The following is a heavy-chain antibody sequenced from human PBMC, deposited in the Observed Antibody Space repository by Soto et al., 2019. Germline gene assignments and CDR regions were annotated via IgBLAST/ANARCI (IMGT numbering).Heavy chain of an antibody. CDR1: GFTFSSYG. D-gene: IGHD3-9*01. CDR2: ISYDGSNK. V-gene: IGHV3-30*18. Sequence: QVQLVESGGGVVQPGRSLRLSCAASGFTFSSYGMHWVRQAPGKGLEWVAVISYDGSNKYYADSVKGRFTISRDNSKNTFVLQMNSLRAEDTAVYYCAKYLPAVDWLSLYYYYYCMDVWGQGTTVTVSS. J-gene: IGHJ6*02. CDR3: AKYLPAVDWLSLYYYYYCMDV.